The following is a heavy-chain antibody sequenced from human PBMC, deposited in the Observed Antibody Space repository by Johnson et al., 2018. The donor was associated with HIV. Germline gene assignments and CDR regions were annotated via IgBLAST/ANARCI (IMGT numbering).Heavy chain of an antibody. CDR2: LNWNGGST. CDR1: GFTFDDYG. V-gene: IGHV3-20*04. Sequence: VQLVESGGGVVRPGGSLRLSCAASGFTFDDYGMSWVRQAPGKGLEWVSGLNWNGGSTGYADSVKGRFTISRDNAKNTLYVQMNSLRAEDTAVYYCAKSTQANILRESGPYGAFDIWGQGTMVTVSS. J-gene: IGHJ3*02. CDR3: AKSTQANILRESGPYGAFDI. D-gene: IGHD3-10*01.